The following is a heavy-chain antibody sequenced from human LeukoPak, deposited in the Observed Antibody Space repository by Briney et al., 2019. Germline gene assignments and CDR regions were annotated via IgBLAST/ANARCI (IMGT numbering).Heavy chain of an antibody. Sequence: GGSLRLSCAASGFTFSSYAMGWVRQAPWKGLEWVSAISGSGGSTYYADSVKGRFTISRDNSKDTLYLQMNSLRAEDTAVYYCAKTMADYDILTGYYPLDPWGQGTLVTVSS. CDR1: GFTFSSYA. D-gene: IGHD3-9*01. V-gene: IGHV3-23*01. CDR2: ISGSGGST. J-gene: IGHJ5*02. CDR3: AKTMADYDILTGYYPLDP.